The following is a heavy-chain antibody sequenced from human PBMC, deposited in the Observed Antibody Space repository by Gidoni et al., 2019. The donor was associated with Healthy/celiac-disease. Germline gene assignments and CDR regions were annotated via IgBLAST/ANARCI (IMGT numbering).Heavy chain of an antibody. CDR1: GGSISSSSYY. D-gene: IGHD4-17*01. V-gene: IGHV4-39*01. J-gene: IGHJ4*02. CDR2: IYYSGST. CDR3: ARHSMTTVTTSFDY. Sequence: QLQLQESGPGLVKPSETLSLTCTVSGGSISSSSYYWGWIRQPPGKGLEWIGSIYYSGSTYYNPSLKSRVTISVDTSKNQFSLKLSSVTAADTAVYYCARHSMTTVTTSFDYWGQGTLVTVSS.